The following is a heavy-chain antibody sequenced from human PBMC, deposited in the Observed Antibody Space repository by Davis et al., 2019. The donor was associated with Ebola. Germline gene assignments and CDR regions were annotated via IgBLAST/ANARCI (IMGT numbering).Heavy chain of an antibody. V-gene: IGHV4-59*01. Sequence: ESLKISCAASGFTFSSYWMSWVRQPPGKGLEWIGYIYYSGSTNYNPSLKSRVTISVDTSKNQFSLKLSSVTAADTAVYYCARGDYGDYNDYWGQGTLVTVSS. CDR2: IYYSGST. CDR3: ARGDYGDYNDY. CDR1: GFTFSSYW. D-gene: IGHD4-17*01. J-gene: IGHJ4*02.